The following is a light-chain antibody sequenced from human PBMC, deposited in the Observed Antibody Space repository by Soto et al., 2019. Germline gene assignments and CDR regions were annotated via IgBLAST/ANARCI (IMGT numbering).Light chain of an antibody. V-gene: IGKV3-20*01. CDR3: QQYGSSPWT. Sequence: ERVRTHSPATLSVSQEERATGSCRASQSVSSDLAWYHQKPGQAPRLLIYGASSRATGIPDRFSGSGSGTDFTLTISRLEPEDFAVYYCQQYGSSPWTFGQGTKVDI. CDR1: QSVSSD. CDR2: GAS. J-gene: IGKJ1*01.